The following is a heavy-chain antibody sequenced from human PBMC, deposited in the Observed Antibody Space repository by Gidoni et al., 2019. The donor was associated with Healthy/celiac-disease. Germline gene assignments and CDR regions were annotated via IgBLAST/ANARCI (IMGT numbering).Heavy chain of an antibody. CDR3: AKAGDYVIWYFDL. D-gene: IGHD4-17*01. CDR2: ISYDGSNK. J-gene: IGHJ2*01. V-gene: IGHV3-30*18. CDR1: GFTFSSYG. Sequence: QVQLVESGGGVVQPGRSLRLSCAASGFTFSSYGMHWVRQAPGKGLEWVAVISYDGSNKYYADSVKGRSTISRDNSKNTLYLQMNSLRAEDTAVYYCAKAGDYVIWYFDLWGRGTLVTVSS.